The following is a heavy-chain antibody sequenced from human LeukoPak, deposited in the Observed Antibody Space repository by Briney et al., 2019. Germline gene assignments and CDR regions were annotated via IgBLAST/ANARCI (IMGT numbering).Heavy chain of an antibody. V-gene: IGHV3-33*01. CDR3: ARDSYAFDI. Sequence: GGSLRLSCAASGFTFSSYGMHWVRQAPGKWLEWVAVIWYDGSNKYYADSVKGRFTISRDNSKNTLYLQMNRLRAEDTAVYYCARDSYAFDIWGQGTMVTVSS. CDR1: GFTFSSYG. CDR2: IWYDGSNK. J-gene: IGHJ3*02.